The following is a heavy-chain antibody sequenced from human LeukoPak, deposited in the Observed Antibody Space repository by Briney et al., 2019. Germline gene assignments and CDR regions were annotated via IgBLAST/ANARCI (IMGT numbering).Heavy chain of an antibody. J-gene: IGHJ4*02. D-gene: IGHD6-19*01. Sequence: GGSLRLSCAASGFTFSSYWMHWVRQAPGKGLEWVSVIYSGGSTYYADSVKGRFTISRDNSKNTLFLQLNSLRAEDTAVYYCARGLYSTGWYFDYWGQGTLVTVSS. CDR2: IYSGGST. CDR1: GFTFSSYW. V-gene: IGHV3-53*01. CDR3: ARGLYSTGWYFDY.